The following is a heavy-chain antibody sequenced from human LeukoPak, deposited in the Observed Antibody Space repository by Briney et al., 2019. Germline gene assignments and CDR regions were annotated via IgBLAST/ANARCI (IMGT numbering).Heavy chain of an antibody. CDR2: ISSNGGST. CDR1: GFTFSTYA. V-gene: IGHV3-64*01. J-gene: IGHJ4*02. Sequence: PGGSLRLSCAASGFTFSTYAFHWVRQAPGKGLEYVSAISSNGGSTYYANYVKGRFTISRDNSKNTLYLQMDSLRAEDTAVYYCAKDLWVGPWGYYFDYWGQGTLVTVSS. D-gene: IGHD3-10*01. CDR3: AKDLWVGPWGYYFDY.